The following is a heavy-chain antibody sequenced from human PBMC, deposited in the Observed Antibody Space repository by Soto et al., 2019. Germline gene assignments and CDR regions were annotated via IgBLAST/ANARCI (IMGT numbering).Heavy chain of an antibody. CDR3: AKDDYYDSSNPVF. CDR1: GFTFSSYA. V-gene: IGHV3-23*01. J-gene: IGHJ3*01. Sequence: EVQLLESGGGFVQPGGSLRLSCAASGFTFSSYAMSWVRQAPGKGLEWVSAIVGGGDSTYYADSVKGRFTISRDSSKSTLYLQMNSLRAEDTAVYYCAKDDYYDSSNPVFWCHGTMVTVSS. D-gene: IGHD3-22*01. CDR2: IVGGGDST.